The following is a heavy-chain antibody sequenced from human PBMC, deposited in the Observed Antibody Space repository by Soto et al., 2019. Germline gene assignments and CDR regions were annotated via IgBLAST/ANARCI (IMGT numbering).Heavy chain of an antibody. CDR1: GFTFSDYW. CDR3: AASCSTTSCYGPPGY. V-gene: IGHV3-74*01. CDR2: IKRDGSTT. Sequence: GGSLRLSCAASGFTFSDYWMHWVRQAPGKGLEWVSRIKRDGSTTNYADSVKGRFTISRDNAKNSLYLQMNSLRAEDTAVYYWAASCSTTSCYGPPGYWGQGTLVTVSS. J-gene: IGHJ4*02. D-gene: IGHD2-2*01.